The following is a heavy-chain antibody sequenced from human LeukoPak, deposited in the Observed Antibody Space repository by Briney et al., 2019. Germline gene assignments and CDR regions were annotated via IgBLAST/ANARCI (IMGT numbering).Heavy chain of an antibody. V-gene: IGHV1-8*03. Sequence: GASVKVSCKASGYTLTSYDINWVRQATGQGLEWMGWMNPNSGNTGYAQKFQGRVTITRNTSISTTYMELSSLRSEDTAVYYCARGSSDYYDSSGYYYPYWGQGTLVTVSS. CDR3: ARGSSDYYDSSGYYYPY. D-gene: IGHD3-22*01. J-gene: IGHJ4*02. CDR2: MNPNSGNT. CDR1: GYTLTSYD.